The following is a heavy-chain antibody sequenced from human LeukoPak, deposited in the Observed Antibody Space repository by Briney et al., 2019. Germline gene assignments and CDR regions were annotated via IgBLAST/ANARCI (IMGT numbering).Heavy chain of an antibody. CDR3: ASGANVDTAMAPYYFDY. J-gene: IGHJ4*02. D-gene: IGHD5-18*01. CDR2: TNPTSGGT. V-gene: IGHV1-2*02. CDR1: GHTFTGYY. Sequence: AAVKVCCKASGHTFTGYYMHWVRQAPGPGLERMGWTNPTSGGTNYAQKFQGRVTMTRDTSISTAYMELSRLRSDDTAVYYCASGANVDTAMAPYYFDYWGQGTLVTASS.